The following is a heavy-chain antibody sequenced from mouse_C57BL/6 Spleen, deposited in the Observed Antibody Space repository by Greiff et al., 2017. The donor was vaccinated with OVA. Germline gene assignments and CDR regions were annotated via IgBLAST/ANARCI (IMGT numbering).Heavy chain of an antibody. CDR1: GYTFTDHP. CDR3: ARAGSLWYFDD. Sequence: VQLQQSDAELVKPGASVKISCKASGYTFTDHPIHWVKQRPGQGLEWIGYIYPSDGSTKYNEKFKGKATLTADKSSSTAYMQLSSLTSEDAAVYFCARAGSLWYFDDWGKGTTVTVSS. CDR2: IYPSDGST. D-gene: IGHD1-1*01. J-gene: IGHJ1*03. V-gene: IGHV1-78*01.